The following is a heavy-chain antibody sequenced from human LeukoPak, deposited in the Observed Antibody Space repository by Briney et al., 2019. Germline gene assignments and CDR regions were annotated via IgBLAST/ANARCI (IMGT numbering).Heavy chain of an antibody. V-gene: IGHV4-30-2*01. CDR1: GGSISSGGYS. CDR2: IYHSGST. Sequence: SETLSLTCAVSGGSISSGGYSWSWIRQPPGKGLEWIGYIYHSGSTYYNPSLKSRVTISVDRSKNQFSLKLSSVTAADTAVYYCARGSPLDYDFWSGYPTLDYWGQGTLVTVSS. D-gene: IGHD3-3*01. J-gene: IGHJ4*02. CDR3: ARGSPLDYDFWSGYPTLDY.